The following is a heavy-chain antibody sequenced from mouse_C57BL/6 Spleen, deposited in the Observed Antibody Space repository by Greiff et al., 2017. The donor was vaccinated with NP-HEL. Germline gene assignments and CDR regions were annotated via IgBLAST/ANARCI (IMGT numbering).Heavy chain of an antibody. CDR2: IDPETGGT. CDR3: TRYDYYGNFPFDY. J-gene: IGHJ2*01. CDR1: GYTFTDYE. D-gene: IGHD2-1*01. Sequence: LQESGAELVRPGASVTLSCKASGYTFTDYEMHWVKQTPVHGLEWIGAIDPETGGTAYNQKFKGKAILTADKSSSTAYMELRSLTSEDSAVDYCTRYDYYGNFPFDYWGQGTTLTVSS. V-gene: IGHV1-15*01.